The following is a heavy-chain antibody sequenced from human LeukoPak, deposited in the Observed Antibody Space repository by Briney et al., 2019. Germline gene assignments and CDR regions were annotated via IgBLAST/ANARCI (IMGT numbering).Heavy chain of an antibody. CDR1: GYTFTNYE. CDR3: ARAITYYYDSSGYYNSASWVWFDP. D-gene: IGHD3-22*01. CDR2: MNPDSGDT. J-gene: IGHJ5*02. Sequence: ASVKVSCKASGYTFTNYEINWVRQATGQGLEWMGWMNPDSGDTAYAQKFQGRVTMTTDTSTSTAYMELRSLRSDDTAVYYCARAITYYYDSSGYYNSASWVWFDPWGQGTLVTVSS. V-gene: IGHV1-8*01.